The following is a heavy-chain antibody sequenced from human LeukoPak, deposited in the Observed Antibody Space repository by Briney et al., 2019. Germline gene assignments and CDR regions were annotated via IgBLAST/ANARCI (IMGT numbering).Heavy chain of an antibody. CDR2: INPNSGGT. J-gene: IGHJ4*02. CDR3: ARGFSSWYLSPYYFEF. Sequence: ASVKVSCKASGYTFTGYYMHWVRQAPGQGLEWMGWINPNSGGTHFAQKFEGRVIMTRDTSISTAYMELSSLRSDDTAIYYCARGFSSWYLSPYYFEFWGQGTLVTVSS. CDR1: GYTFTGYY. V-gene: IGHV1-2*02. D-gene: IGHD6-13*01.